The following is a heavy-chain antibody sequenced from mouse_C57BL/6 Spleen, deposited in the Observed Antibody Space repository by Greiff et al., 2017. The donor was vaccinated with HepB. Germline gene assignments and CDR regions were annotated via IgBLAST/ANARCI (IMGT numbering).Heavy chain of an antibody. CDR2: IYPGDGDT. Sequence: VQLQESGPELVKPGASVKISCKASGYAFSSSWMNWVKQRPGKGLEWIGRIYPGDGDTNYNGKFKGKATLTADKSSSTAYMQLSSLTSEDSAVYFCARGGAYYSNWFAYWGQGTLVTVSA. J-gene: IGHJ3*01. V-gene: IGHV1-82*01. CDR1: GYAFSSSW. CDR3: ARGGAYYSNWFAY. D-gene: IGHD2-5*01.